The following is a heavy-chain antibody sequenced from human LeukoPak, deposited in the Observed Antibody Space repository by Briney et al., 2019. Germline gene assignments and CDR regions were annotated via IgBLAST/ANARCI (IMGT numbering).Heavy chain of an antibody. D-gene: IGHD2-2*01. J-gene: IGHJ4*02. Sequence: SVKVSCKASGGTFSSYAISWVRQAPGQGLEWMGGIIPIFGTANYAQKFQGRVTITTDESTSTAYMELSSLRSEDTAVYYCARGYCSSTSCYPFFDCWGQGTLVTVSS. CDR2: IIPIFGTA. CDR3: ARGYCSSTSCYPFFDC. CDR1: GGTFSSYA. V-gene: IGHV1-69*05.